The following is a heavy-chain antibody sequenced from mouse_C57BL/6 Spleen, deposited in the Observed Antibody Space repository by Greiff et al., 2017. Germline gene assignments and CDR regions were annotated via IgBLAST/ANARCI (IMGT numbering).Heavy chain of an antibody. J-gene: IGHJ4*01. Sequence: VKVVESGAELVRPGASVTLSCKASGYTFTDYEMHWVKQTPVHGLEWIGAIDPETGGTAYNQKFKGKAILTADKSSSTAYMELRSLTSEDSAVYYCTRNHYGNYGDMDYWGQGTSVTVSS. V-gene: IGHV1-15*01. CDR2: IDPETGGT. D-gene: IGHD2-1*01. CDR3: TRNHYGNYGDMDY. CDR1: GYTFTDYE.